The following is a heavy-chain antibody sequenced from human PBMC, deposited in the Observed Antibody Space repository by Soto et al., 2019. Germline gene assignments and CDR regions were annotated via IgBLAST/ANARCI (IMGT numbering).Heavy chain of an antibody. CDR1: GGSISSGGYS. V-gene: IGHV4-30-2*01. Sequence: QLQLQESGSGLVKPSQTLSLTCAVSGGSISSGGYSWSWIRQPPGKGLEWIGYSYHSGSTYYNPSLKSRVTISVDRSKNQFSLKLGSVTAADTAVYYCAGGGFGVARDYWGQGTLVTVSS. D-gene: IGHD3-3*01. J-gene: IGHJ4*02. CDR2: SYHSGST. CDR3: AGGGFGVARDY.